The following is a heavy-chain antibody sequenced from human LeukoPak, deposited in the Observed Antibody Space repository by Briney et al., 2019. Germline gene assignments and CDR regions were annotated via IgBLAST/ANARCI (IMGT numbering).Heavy chain of an antibody. CDR3: AKISREMVVTAIPGFDFDY. CDR2: MTEVPSRK. V-gene: IGHV3-23*01. D-gene: IGHD2-21*02. J-gene: IGHJ4*02. Sequence: GGSLRLSCVASGFTSGVTFSDSAMCWVRQAPGKGLEWVSAMTEVPSRKLYADSVKGRFTISRDNSKNTLYLQMNSLRAEDTAVYYCAKISREMVVTAIPGFDFDYWGQGTLVTVSS. CDR1: GFTSGVTFSDSA.